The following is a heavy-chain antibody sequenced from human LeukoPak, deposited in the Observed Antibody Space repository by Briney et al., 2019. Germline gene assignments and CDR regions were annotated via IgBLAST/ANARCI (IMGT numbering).Heavy chain of an antibody. V-gene: IGHV3-30*18. Sequence: GGSLRLSCAASGFTFSSYGMHWVRQAPGKGLEWVAVISYDGSNKYYADSVKGRFTISRDNSKNTLYLQMNSLRAEDTAVYYCAKDLWDYYGSASTFDYWGQGTLVTVSS. J-gene: IGHJ4*02. CDR2: ISYDGSNK. D-gene: IGHD3-10*01. CDR3: AKDLWDYYGSASTFDY. CDR1: GFTFSSYG.